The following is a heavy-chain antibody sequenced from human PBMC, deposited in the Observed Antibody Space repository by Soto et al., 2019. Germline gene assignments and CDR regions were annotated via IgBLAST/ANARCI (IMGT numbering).Heavy chain of an antibody. Sequence: SETLSLTCAVYGGSFSGYYWSWIRQPPGKGLEWIGEINHSGSTNYNPSLKSRVTISVDTSKNQFSLKLSSVTAADTAVYYCARGYYDFWSGYYWPYYYYGMDVWGQGTTVTVSS. CDR2: INHSGST. V-gene: IGHV4-34*01. J-gene: IGHJ6*02. D-gene: IGHD3-3*01. CDR3: ARGYYDFWSGYYWPYYYYGMDV. CDR1: GGSFSGYY.